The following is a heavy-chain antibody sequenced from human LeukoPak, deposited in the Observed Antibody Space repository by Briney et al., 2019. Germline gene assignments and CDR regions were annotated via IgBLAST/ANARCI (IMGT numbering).Heavy chain of an antibody. CDR1: GFTFSSYG. CDR3: VRKRYSSGWSTKYYFDY. CDR2: IWYDGSNK. J-gene: IGHJ4*02. V-gene: IGHV3-33*01. Sequence: GGSLRLSCAASGFTFSSYGMHWVRQAPGKGLEWVAVIWYDGSNKYYADSVTGRFTISRDNSKNTLYLQMNSLRAEDTAVYYCVRKRYSSGWSTKYYFDYWGQGTLVTVSS. D-gene: IGHD6-19*01.